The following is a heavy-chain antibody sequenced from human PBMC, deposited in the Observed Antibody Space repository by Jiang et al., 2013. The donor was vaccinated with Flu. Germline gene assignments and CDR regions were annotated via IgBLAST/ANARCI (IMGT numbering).Heavy chain of an antibody. CDR3: ASLTGTSGSGYFDY. Sequence: GLVKPSETLSLTCNVSDGSVRSYYWSWIRQAPGKGLEWIGYVFHTGRTSYNPSLKSRVMISMDTSKNQFSLQLTSVTAADTAVYYCASLTGTSGSGYFDYWGQ. J-gene: IGHJ4*02. CDR2: VFHTGRT. V-gene: IGHV4-59*08. CDR1: DGSVRSYY. D-gene: IGHD1-1*01.